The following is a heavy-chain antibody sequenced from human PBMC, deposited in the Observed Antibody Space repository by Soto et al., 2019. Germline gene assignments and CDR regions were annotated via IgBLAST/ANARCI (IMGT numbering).Heavy chain of an antibody. CDR1: GSTFSSSA. CDR2: IVVGSGDT. D-gene: IGHD3-10*01. CDR3: AAESYYGSPLGAFDI. V-gene: IGHV1-58*02. J-gene: IGHJ3*02. Sequence: GASVKVSCKASGSTFSSSAMHWVRQARGQRLEWLGWIVVGSGDTNYEQKIQERITITRDMSTSIVYLELSSLRSEDTAVYYCAAESYYGSPLGAFDIWGQGTMVTVSS.